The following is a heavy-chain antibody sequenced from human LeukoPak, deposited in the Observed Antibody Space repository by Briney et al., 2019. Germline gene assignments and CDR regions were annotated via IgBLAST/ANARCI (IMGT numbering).Heavy chain of an antibody. J-gene: IGHJ6*03. CDR1: GGSISSYY. Sequence: PSETLSLTCTVSGGSISSYYWSWIRQPPGKGLEWIGYIYYSGSTNYNPSLKSRVTISVDTSKNQFSLKLSSVTAADTAVYYCARGRGNYDFWSGYLYYYMDVWGKGTTVTVSS. CDR2: IYYSGST. D-gene: IGHD3-3*01. CDR3: ARGRGNYDFWSGYLYYYMDV. V-gene: IGHV4-59*01.